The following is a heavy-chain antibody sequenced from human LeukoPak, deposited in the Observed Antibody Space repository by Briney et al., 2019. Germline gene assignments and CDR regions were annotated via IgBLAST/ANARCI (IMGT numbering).Heavy chain of an antibody. J-gene: IGHJ4*02. CDR1: GFTFSSYS. V-gene: IGHV3-21*01. CDR2: ISRSSNYI. D-gene: IGHD3-3*01. CDR3: ARGNYDFWSGYYVFDY. Sequence: GGSLRLSCEVSGFTFSSYSMNWVRQAPGKGLEWVSSISRSSNYIYYAASLKGRFTISRDNAKNSLYLQMNSLRAEDTAVYYCARGNYDFWSGYYVFDYWGQGTLVTVSS.